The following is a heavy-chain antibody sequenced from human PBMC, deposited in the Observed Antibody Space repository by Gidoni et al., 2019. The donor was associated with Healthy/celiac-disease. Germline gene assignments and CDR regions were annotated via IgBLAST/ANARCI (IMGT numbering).Heavy chain of an antibody. D-gene: IGHD1-26*01. Sequence: QLQLQESGPGLVKPSENLSLTCPVSGGSISSSSYYWGWIRQPPGKGLEWIGSIYYSGSTYYNPSLKSRVTISVDTSKNQFSLKLSSVTAADTAVYYCARSGNTPNDAFDIWGQGTMVTVSS. CDR1: GGSISSSSYY. CDR2: IYYSGST. J-gene: IGHJ3*02. V-gene: IGHV4-39*01. CDR3: ARSGNTPNDAFDI.